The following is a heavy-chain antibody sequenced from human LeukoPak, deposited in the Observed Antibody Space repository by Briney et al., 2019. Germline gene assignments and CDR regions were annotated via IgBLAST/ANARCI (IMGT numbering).Heavy chain of an antibody. V-gene: IGHV1-46*01. CDR1: GYTFTKYY. D-gene: IGHD3-16*02. CDR3: ARVSGMGELSVDVDY. CDR2: INPIGGSA. Sequence: ASVKVSCKASGYTFTKYYIHWVRQAPGQGLEWMGKINPIGGSATYAQKFQGRVTMTRDTSTSTVYMELSSLKSEDTAVFYCARVSGMGELSVDVDYWGQGTLVTVSS. J-gene: IGHJ4*02.